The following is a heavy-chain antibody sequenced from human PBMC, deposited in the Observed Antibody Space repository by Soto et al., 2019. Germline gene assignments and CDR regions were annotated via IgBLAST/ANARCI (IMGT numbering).Heavy chain of an antibody. D-gene: IGHD3-3*01. CDR2: INHRGST. CDR1: GGSFSGYY. V-gene: IGHV4-34*01. CDR3: ARLYDFWSGYYLKYFDY. Sequence: SETLSLTCAVYGGSFSGYYWSWIRQPPGKGLEWIGEINHRGSTNHNPSLKSRVTISVDTSKNQFSLKLSSVTAADTAVYYCARLYDFWSGYYLKYFDYWGQGILVTVST. J-gene: IGHJ4*02.